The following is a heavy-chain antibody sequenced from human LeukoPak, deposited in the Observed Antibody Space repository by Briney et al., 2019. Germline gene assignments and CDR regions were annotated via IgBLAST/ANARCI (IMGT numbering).Heavy chain of an antibody. Sequence: GASVKVSCKASGYTFTGYYMHWVRQAPGQGLEWMGWINPNSGGTNYAQKFQGRVTMTRDTSISTAYMELSRLRSDDTAVYYCAREGDYYDSSGMGYYFDYWGQGTLVTVSS. J-gene: IGHJ4*02. V-gene: IGHV1-2*02. CDR1: GYTFTGYY. D-gene: IGHD3-22*01. CDR2: INPNSGGT. CDR3: AREGDYYDSSGMGYYFDY.